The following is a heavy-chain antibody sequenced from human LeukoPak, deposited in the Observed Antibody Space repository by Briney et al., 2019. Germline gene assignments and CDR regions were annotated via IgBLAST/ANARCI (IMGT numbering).Heavy chain of an antibody. Sequence: PGGSLRLSCVASGFTFSSYWMHWVRQAPGKGLVWVARINSDGNSTSYADSVKGRFTISRDNAKNTLYLQMNSLRAEDTAVYYCASDFWSGYYTPMGVNYWGQGTLVTVSS. J-gene: IGHJ4*02. CDR1: GFTFSSYW. CDR2: INSDGNST. CDR3: ASDFWSGYYTPMGVNY. V-gene: IGHV3-74*01. D-gene: IGHD3-3*01.